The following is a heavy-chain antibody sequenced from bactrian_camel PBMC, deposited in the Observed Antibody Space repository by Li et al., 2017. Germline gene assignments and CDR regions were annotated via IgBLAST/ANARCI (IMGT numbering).Heavy chain of an antibody. V-gene: IGHV3S63*01. CDR1: GFTFDDSD. CDR3: AVAALANLGCRQLLVGRFVGY. D-gene: IGHD1*01. Sequence: HVQLVESGGGSVQAGGSPRLSCTASGFTFDDSDMAWFRQAPGKEREGIASIDSDGSTNYAESVKGRFTISQDNAKNSLYLQMNSLKPEDTAMYYCAVAALANLGCRQLLVGRFVGYWGQGTQVTVS. J-gene: IGHJ6*01. CDR2: IDSDGST.